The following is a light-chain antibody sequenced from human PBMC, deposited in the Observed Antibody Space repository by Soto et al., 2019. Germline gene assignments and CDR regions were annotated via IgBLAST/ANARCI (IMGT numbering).Light chain of an antibody. V-gene: IGKV1-5*01. CDR2: DAS. CDR1: QSISSW. Sequence: DIQMTQSPSTLSASVGDRVTITCRASQSISSWLAWYQQKPGKAPKLLIYDASSLESGVPSRFSGSGSGTEFTLTISSLQPDYFATYYCQQYNSYSRGYTFGQGTKLEIK. CDR3: QQYNSYSRGYT. J-gene: IGKJ2*01.